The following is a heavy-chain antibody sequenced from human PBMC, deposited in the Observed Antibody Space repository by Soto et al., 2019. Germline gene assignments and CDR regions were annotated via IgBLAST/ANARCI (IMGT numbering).Heavy chain of an antibody. D-gene: IGHD6-13*01. CDR3: AEDLGIAAASNLDY. CDR2: ISYDGSNK. V-gene: IGHV3-30*18. CDR1: GFTFSSYG. J-gene: IGHJ4*02. Sequence: QPGGSLRLSCAASGFTFSSYGMHWVRQAPGKGLEWVAVISYDGSNKYYADSVKGRFTISRDNSKNTLYLQMNSLRAEDTAVYYCAEDLGIAAASNLDYWGQGTLVTVSS.